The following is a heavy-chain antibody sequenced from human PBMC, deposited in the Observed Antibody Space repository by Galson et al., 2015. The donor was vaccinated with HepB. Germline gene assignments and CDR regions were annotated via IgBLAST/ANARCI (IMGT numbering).Heavy chain of an antibody. Sequence: SGFTFSYFSLHWVRQAPGKGLEWVSSISSGSDHKYYADSVKGRFTISRDNAENSMYLQMNSLRAEDTAVYYCAKAYCTSTTCYTALDVWGQGTTVTVSS. J-gene: IGHJ6*02. CDR2: ISSGSDHK. V-gene: IGHV3-21*06. CDR1: GFTFSYFS. CDR3: AKAYCTSTTCYTALDV. D-gene: IGHD2-2*02.